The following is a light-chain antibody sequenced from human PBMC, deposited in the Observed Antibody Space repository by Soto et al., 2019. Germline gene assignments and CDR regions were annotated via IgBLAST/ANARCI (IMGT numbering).Light chain of an antibody. V-gene: IGLV2-14*01. J-gene: IGLJ2*01. CDR1: SSDVGGYNY. Sequence: QSVLTQPASVSGSPGQSITISCTGTSSDVGGYNYVSWYQQHPGRAPKLIIFEVSNRPSGVSDRFSGSKSDNTASLTISGLQAEAEADYYCNSYTSRATGVFGGGTKLTVL. CDR2: EVS. CDR3: NSYTSRATGV.